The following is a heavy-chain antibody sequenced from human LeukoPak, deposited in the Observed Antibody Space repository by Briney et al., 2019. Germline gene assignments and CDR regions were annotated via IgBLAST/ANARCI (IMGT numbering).Heavy chain of an antibody. CDR1: GYSISSGYQ. CDR2: IYHTGSA. J-gene: IGHJ5*02. CDR3: ARDPRWLTPDCTSTSCYENYFDP. V-gene: IGHV4-38-2*02. Sequence: SDTLSLTRVVSGYSISSGYQWAWIRQSPGKGLEWIGSIYHTGSAHYNPSLQSRVTISVDTSNNQFSLRLNSVTAADTAIYYCARDPRWLTPDCTSTSCYENYFDPWGQGTLVTVSS. D-gene: IGHD2-2*01.